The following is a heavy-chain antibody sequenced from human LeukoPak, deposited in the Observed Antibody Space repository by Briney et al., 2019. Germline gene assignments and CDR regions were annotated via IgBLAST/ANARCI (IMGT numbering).Heavy chain of an antibody. D-gene: IGHD3-10*01. J-gene: IGHJ4*02. CDR2: ISSSSSYI. V-gene: IGHV3-21*01. Sequence: GGSLRLSCAASGFTFSSYSMNWVRQAPGKGLEWVSSISSSSSYIYYADSVKGRFTISRDNAKNSLYLQMNSLRAEDTAVYYCARVDQSYGSGSYLSYWGQGTLVTVSS. CDR3: ARVDQSYGSGSYLSY. CDR1: GFTFSSYS.